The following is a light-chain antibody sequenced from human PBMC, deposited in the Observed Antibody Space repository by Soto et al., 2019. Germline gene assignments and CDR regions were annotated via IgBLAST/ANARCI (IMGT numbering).Light chain of an antibody. J-gene: IGKJ1*01. CDR1: QSVRTY. CDR2: GAS. Sequence: TQSTATRSLSQGKRATLSCRASQSVRTYLAWYQVKPGQSPRLLIYGASTRATGIPARFSGSGSGTEFTLTISSLQSEDFAVYFCQEYNDWPRTFGQGTKV. V-gene: IGKV3-15*01. CDR3: QEYNDWPRT.